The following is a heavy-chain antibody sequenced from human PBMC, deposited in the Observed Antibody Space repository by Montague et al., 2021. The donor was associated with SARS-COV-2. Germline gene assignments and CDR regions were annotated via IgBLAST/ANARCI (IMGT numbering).Heavy chain of an antibody. Sequence: SETLSLTCAVYGGSFSGYFWAWIRQPPGKGLEWIGSVDYSGLTFYSPSLESRVTISVDTSKKQFSLKVNSVTAADTAVYYCAKDGEALAWGTFDIWGQGTMVTVSS. CDR1: GGSFSGYF. CDR2: VDYSGLT. V-gene: IGHV4-34*01. J-gene: IGHJ3*02. CDR3: AKDGEALAWGTFDI. D-gene: IGHD3-10*01.